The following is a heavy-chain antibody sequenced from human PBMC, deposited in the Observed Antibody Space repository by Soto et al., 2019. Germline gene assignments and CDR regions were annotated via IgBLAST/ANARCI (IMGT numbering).Heavy chain of an antibody. CDR3: ARLLGYSSGWAGVVDYYYYMDV. Sequence: SETLSLTCAVYGGSFSGYYWSWIRQPPGKGLEWIGEINHSGSTNYNPSLKSRVTISVDTSKNQFSLKLSSVTAADTAVYYCARLLGYSSGWAGVVDYYYYMDVWGKGTTVTVTS. V-gene: IGHV4-34*01. CDR2: INHSGST. J-gene: IGHJ6*03. CDR1: GGSFSGYY. D-gene: IGHD6-19*01.